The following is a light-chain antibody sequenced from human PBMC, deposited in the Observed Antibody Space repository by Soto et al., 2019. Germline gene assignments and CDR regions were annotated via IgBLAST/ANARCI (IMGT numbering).Light chain of an antibody. V-gene: IGKV3-20*01. Sequence: EIVLTQSPGTLPLSSGERATVSXRASQSVSVYLAWYQQQPGXAPRXXXDNXSNRATGSPARLSGSGSGTDFTLTISRLEPEDFAVYYCQQYGSAPRTFGQGTKVDIK. J-gene: IGKJ1*01. CDR1: QSVSVY. CDR2: NXS. CDR3: QQYGSAPRT.